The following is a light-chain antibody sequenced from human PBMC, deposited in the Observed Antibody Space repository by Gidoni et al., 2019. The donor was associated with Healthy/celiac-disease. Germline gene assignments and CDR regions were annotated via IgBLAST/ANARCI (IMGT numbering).Light chain of an antibody. V-gene: IGKV3-15*01. CDR3: QQYNNWLTWT. J-gene: IGKJ1*01. Sequence: EIVITQSPATLSVSPGERATLSCRASQSVSSNLAWYQQKPGQAPRLLIYGASTRATGIPARFSGSGSGTEFTLTISSLQYEDFAVYYCQQYNNWLTWTFGQGTKVEIK. CDR2: GAS. CDR1: QSVSSN.